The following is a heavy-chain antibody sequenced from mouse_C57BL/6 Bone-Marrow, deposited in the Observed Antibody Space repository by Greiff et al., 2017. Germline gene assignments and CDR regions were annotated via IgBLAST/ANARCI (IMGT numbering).Heavy chain of an antibody. V-gene: IGHV5-15*01. D-gene: IGHD2-13*01. Sequence: EVKVVESGGGLVQPGGSLKLSCAASGFTFSDYGMAWVRQAPRKGPEWVAFISNLAYSIYYADTVTGRFTISRENAKNTLYLEMSSLRSEDTAMYYCARLGLQSYYYAMDYWGQGTSVTVSS. CDR1: GFTFSDYG. CDR2: ISNLAYSI. CDR3: ARLGLQSYYYAMDY. J-gene: IGHJ4*01.